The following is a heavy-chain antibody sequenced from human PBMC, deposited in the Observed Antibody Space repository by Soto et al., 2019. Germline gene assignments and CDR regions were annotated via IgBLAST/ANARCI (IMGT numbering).Heavy chain of an antibody. Sequence: SVKVSCKASGGTLGIDAITCVLQSPLQGLEWVGSIIPIFGTTNYAQNLQGRVTISADKSTLTSYMELHSLTSDDTALYYCARDRTDSGYYTNWLDPWGQGTQVTVSS. CDR3: ARDRTDSGYYTNWLDP. CDR1: GGTLGIDA. D-gene: IGHD3-22*01. V-gene: IGHV1-69*06. J-gene: IGHJ5*02. CDR2: IIPIFGTT.